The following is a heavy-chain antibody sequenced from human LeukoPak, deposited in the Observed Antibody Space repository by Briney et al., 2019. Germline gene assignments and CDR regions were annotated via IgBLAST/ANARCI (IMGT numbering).Heavy chain of an antibody. Sequence: GGSLRLSCAASGFTFSSYAMSWVRQAPGKGLEWVSVISGSGGSTYYADPVKGRFTISRDNSKNTLYLQMNSLRAEDTAVYYCARGGWLGKPQRVDYWGQGTLVTVSS. CDR2: ISGSGGST. J-gene: IGHJ4*02. CDR1: GFTFSSYA. V-gene: IGHV3-23*01. CDR3: ARGGWLGKPQRVDY. D-gene: IGHD6-19*01.